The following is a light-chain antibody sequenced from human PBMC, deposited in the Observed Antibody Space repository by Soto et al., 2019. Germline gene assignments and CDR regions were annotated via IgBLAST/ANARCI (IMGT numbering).Light chain of an antibody. CDR3: SSYTSSSTYV. CDR1: SSDVGGYNY. J-gene: IGLJ1*01. CDR2: DVS. Sequence: QSALTQAPSVSGFPGQSITISCTGTSSDVGGYNYVSWYQQHPGKAPKLMIYDVSNRPSGVSNRFSGSKSGNTASLTISGLQAEDEADYYCSSYTSSSTYVFGNGTKVTVL. V-gene: IGLV2-14*01.